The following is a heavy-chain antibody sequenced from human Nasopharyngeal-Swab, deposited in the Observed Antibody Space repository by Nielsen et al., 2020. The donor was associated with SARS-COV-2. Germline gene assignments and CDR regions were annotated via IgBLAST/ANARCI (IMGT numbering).Heavy chain of an antibody. Sequence: GRSLRLSCAASGFTFSSYSMNWVRQAPGKGLEWVSSISSSSSYIYYADSVKGRFTISRDNAKNSLYLQMNSLRAEDTAVYYCARLELLWFGELLDYWGQGTLVTVSS. V-gene: IGHV3-21*01. CDR3: ARLELLWFGELLDY. J-gene: IGHJ4*02. CDR2: ISSSSSYI. D-gene: IGHD3-10*01. CDR1: GFTFSSYS.